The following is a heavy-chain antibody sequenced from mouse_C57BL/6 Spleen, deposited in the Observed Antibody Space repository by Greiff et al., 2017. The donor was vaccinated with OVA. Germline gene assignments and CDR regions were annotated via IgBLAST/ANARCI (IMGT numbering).Heavy chain of an antibody. V-gene: IGHV1-81*01. CDR3: AKLSYDFPFAY. CDR1: GYTFTSYG. Sequence: VKLQQSGAELARPGASVKLSCKASGYTFTSYGISWVKQRTGQGLEWIGEIYPRSGNTYYNEKFKGKATLTADKSSSTAYMELRSLTSEDSAVYFCAKLSYDFPFAYWGQGTLVTVSA. CDR2: IYPRSGNT. D-gene: IGHD2-4*01. J-gene: IGHJ3*01.